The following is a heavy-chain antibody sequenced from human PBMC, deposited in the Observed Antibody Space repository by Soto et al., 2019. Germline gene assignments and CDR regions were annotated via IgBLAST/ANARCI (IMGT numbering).Heavy chain of an antibody. CDR2: IYYTETT. CDR1: GGSISSGGYY. CDR3: ARTLAGETTAFDF. Sequence: QVQLQESGPGLVKPSQTLSLTCTVSGGSISSGGYYWSWIRQHPGKGLEWIGDIYYTETTFYNPSLKSRISISLDTTKNHFSLKLSSATAADTAVYYCARTLAGETTAFDFWGQGSLVTVSS. V-gene: IGHV4-31*03. J-gene: IGHJ4*02. D-gene: IGHD4-17*01.